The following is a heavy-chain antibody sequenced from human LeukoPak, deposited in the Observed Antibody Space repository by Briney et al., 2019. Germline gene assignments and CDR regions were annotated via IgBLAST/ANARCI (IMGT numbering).Heavy chain of an antibody. D-gene: IGHD3-22*01. CDR1: GYTFTNSY. V-gene: IGHV1-46*01. CDR2: INPDGGNT. Sequence: ASVKVSCKASGYTFTNSYIHWVRQAPGQVLEWMGLINPDGGNTNYAQDFQGRVTLTRDTSTSTVYMELSRLRSDDTAVYYCARPTYDSSDYEYFQHWGQGTLVTVSS. CDR3: ARPTYDSSDYEYFQH. J-gene: IGHJ1*01.